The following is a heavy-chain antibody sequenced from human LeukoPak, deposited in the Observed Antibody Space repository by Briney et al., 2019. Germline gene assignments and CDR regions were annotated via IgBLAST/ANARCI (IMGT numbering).Heavy chain of an antibody. Sequence: SETLSLTCTVSGGSISSYCWSWLRQPPGKGLEWLGYIYYSGSTNYNPSLKSRVTISVDTSKNQFSLKLSSVTAADTAVYYCARDKVYQDNYYYGMDVWGQGTTVTVSS. CDR1: GGSISSYC. CDR3: ARDKVYQDNYYYGMDV. V-gene: IGHV4-59*01. D-gene: IGHD2-2*01. CDR2: IYYSGST. J-gene: IGHJ6*02.